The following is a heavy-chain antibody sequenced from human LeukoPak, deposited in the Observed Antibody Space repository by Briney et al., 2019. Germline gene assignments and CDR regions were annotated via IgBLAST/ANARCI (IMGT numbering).Heavy chain of an antibody. CDR3: AKEGPYGSGSYYYGMDV. CDR1: GFTFSSYG. Sequence: GRSLRLSCAASGFTFSSYGMHWVRQAPGKGLGWVAVISYDGSNKYYADSVKGRFTISRDNSKNTLYLQMNSLRAEDTAVYYCAKEGPYGSGSYYYGMDVWGQGTTVTVSS. D-gene: IGHD3-10*01. CDR2: ISYDGSNK. V-gene: IGHV3-30*18. J-gene: IGHJ6*02.